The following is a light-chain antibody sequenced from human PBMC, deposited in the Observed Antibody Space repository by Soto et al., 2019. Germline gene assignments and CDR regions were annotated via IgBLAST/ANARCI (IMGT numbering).Light chain of an antibody. CDR1: QSISSNC. Sequence: EIVLTQPPRTLSFSPGERAPPSCTSSQSISSNCLACYRHKPGQDNRLLIYAEYSRAPGIKDRFRGSGSGTDFSLTIRRMEPEDFAVYYCKPSGGSPWPFGTGHKVDIK. J-gene: IGKJ1*01. V-gene: IGKV3-20*01. CDR3: KPSGGSPWP. CDR2: AEY.